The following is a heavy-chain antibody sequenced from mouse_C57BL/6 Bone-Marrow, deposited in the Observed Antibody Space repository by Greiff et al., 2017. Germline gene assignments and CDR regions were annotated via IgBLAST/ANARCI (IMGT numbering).Heavy chain of an antibody. Sequence: VKLVESGPGLVAPSQSLSITCTVSGFSLTSYGVDWVRQPPGKGLEWLGVIWGGGSTNYNSALMSRLSISKDNSKSQVFLKMNSLQTDDTAMYYCAEHSTTVVSPYWYFDVWGTGTTVTVSS. D-gene: IGHD1-1*01. V-gene: IGHV2-9*01. CDR2: IWGGGST. CDR3: AEHSTTVVSPYWYFDV. J-gene: IGHJ1*03. CDR1: GFSLTSYG.